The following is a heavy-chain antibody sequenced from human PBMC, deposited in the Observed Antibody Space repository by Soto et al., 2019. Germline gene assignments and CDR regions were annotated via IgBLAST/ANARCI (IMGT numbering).Heavy chain of an antibody. D-gene: IGHD3-3*01. Sequence: GESLKISCKGSGYGFSSYWITWVRQMPGKGLEWMGRIDPSDSYTNYSPSFHGHVTISADKSISTAYLQWSSLKASDTAMYYCARLILGDYDFWSGSYLGPNDYWGQGTLVTVSS. CDR3: ARLILGDYDFWSGSYLGPNDY. CDR2: IDPSDSYT. CDR1: GYGFSSYW. J-gene: IGHJ4*02. V-gene: IGHV5-10-1*01.